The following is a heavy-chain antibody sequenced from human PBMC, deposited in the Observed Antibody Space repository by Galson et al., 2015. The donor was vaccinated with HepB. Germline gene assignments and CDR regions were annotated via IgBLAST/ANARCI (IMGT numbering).Heavy chain of an antibody. CDR3: ARDGEYYYGSGSYPPPYYYGMDV. D-gene: IGHD3-10*01. CDR2: IIPIFGTA. J-gene: IGHJ6*02. V-gene: IGHV1-69*13. Sequence: SVKVSCKASEGTFSSYAISWVRQAPGQGLEWMGGIIPIFGTANYAQKFQGRVTITADESTSTAYMELSSLRSEDTAVYYCARDGEYYYGSGSYPPPYYYGMDVWGQGTTVTVSS. CDR1: EGTFSSYA.